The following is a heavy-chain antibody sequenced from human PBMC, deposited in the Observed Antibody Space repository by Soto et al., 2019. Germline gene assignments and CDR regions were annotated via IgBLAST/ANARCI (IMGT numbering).Heavy chain of an antibody. CDR2: ISYDGSNK. CDR3: ARIAVANLYYFDY. J-gene: IGHJ4*02. V-gene: IGHV3-30-3*01. CDR1: GFTFSSYA. D-gene: IGHD6-19*01. Sequence: QVQLVESGGGVVQPGRSLRLSCAASGFTFSSYAMHWVRQAPGKGLEWVAVISYDGSNKYYADSVKGRFTISRDNSKNTLYLQMNSLRAEDTAVYYCARIAVANLYYFDYWGQGTLVTVSS.